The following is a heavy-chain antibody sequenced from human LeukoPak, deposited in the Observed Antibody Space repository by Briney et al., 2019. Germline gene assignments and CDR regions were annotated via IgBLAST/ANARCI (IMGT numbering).Heavy chain of an antibody. D-gene: IGHD3-22*01. CDR2: INPSGGST. CDR1: GYTFTSYY. CDR3: ARGARYYDSRGYYYPLGY. J-gene: IGHJ4*02. V-gene: IGHV1-46*01. Sequence: ASVKVSCKASGYTFTSYYMHWVRQAPGQGLEWMGIINPSGGSTSYAQKFQGRVTMTRDTSTSTVYMELRSLRSEDTAVYYCARGARYYDSRGYYYPLGYWGQGTLVTVSS.